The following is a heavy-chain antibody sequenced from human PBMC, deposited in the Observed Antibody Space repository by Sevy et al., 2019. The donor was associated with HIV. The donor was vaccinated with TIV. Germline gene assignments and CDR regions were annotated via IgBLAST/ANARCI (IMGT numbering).Heavy chain of an antibody. CDR3: ARDYGGGAFDI. CDR2: IYYSGST. CDR1: GGSISSGGYY. J-gene: IGHJ3*02. D-gene: IGHD4-17*01. Sequence: SESLSLTCTVSGGSISSGGYYWSWIRQHPGKGLEWIGYIYYSGSTYYNPSLKSRVTISVDTSKNQFSLKLSSVTAADTAVYYCARDYGGGAFDIWGQGTMVTVSS. V-gene: IGHV4-31*03.